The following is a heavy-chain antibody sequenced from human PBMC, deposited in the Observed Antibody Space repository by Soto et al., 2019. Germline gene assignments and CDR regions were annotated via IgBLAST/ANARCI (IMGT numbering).Heavy chain of an antibody. CDR2: ISYDGSNK. CDR1: GFTFSSYG. V-gene: IGHV3-30*18. Sequence: QVQLVESGGGVVQPGRSLRLSCAASGFTFSSYGMHWVRQAPGKGLEWVAVISYDGSNKYYADSVKGRFTISRDNSKNTLYLQMNSRRAEDTAVYYCAKGLANWGQGTLVTVSS. J-gene: IGHJ4*02. CDR3: AKGLAN.